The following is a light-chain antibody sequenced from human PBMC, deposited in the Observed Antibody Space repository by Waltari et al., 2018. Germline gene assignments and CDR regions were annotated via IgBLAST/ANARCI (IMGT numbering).Light chain of an antibody. Sequence: DIFLTQSPGTLSLSPGEGATRSCRASQSISRFLAWYQQKPGQAPRLLIYDASTRATGIPDRFSGSGSGTDFSLTISSLEPEDFAVYYCQKYGNLPATFGQGTKVEIK. CDR3: QKYGNLPAT. CDR2: DAS. CDR1: QSISRF. V-gene: IGKV3-20*01. J-gene: IGKJ1*01.